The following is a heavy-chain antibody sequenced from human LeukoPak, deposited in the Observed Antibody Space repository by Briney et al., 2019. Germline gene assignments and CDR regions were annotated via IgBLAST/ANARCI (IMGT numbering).Heavy chain of an antibody. D-gene: IGHD2-21*01. CDR2: IYYSGST. CDR1: GGSISSSSYY. V-gene: IGHV4-39*01. CDR3: AKRLSADLWGDDDAFDI. Sequence: SETLSLTCTVYGGSISSSSYYWGRIRQPPGKGLEWIGSIYYSGSTYYNPSLKSRVTISVDTSKNPFSLKLSSVTAADTAVYYCAKRLSADLWGDDDAFDIWGQGTMVTVSS. J-gene: IGHJ3*02.